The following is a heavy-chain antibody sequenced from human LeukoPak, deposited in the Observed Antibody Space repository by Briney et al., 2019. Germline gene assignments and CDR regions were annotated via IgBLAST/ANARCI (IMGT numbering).Heavy chain of an antibody. D-gene: IGHD3-16*01. V-gene: IGHV3-66*01. Sequence: PGGSLRLSCTASGFTVSSNYMSWVRQAPGKGLEWVSLIFSDGSSYYADSVRGRFTISRDNSKNTLYLQMNSLSPEDTAVYYCARRPGGLYYFDYWGQGVLVTVSS. CDR3: ARRPGGLYYFDY. CDR1: GFTVSSNY. CDR2: IFSDGSS. J-gene: IGHJ4*02.